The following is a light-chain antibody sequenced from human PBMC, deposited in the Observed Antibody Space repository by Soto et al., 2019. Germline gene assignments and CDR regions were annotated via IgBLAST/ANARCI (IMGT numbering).Light chain of an antibody. J-gene: IGKJ1*01. CDR2: EAS. Sequence: EIVLTQSPCTLSLSPGERATLSCRASQSVSSYLAWYQQKPGQAPRLLMYEASNRATGIPARFSGGGSGTDFTLTISSLEPEDFAVYYCQQRSDWPWTFGQGTKVDI. V-gene: IGKV3-11*01. CDR1: QSVSSY. CDR3: QQRSDWPWT.